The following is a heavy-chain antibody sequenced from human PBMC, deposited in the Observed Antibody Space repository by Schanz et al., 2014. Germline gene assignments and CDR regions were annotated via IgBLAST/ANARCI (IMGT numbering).Heavy chain of an antibody. V-gene: IGHV1-2*06. CDR3: ARDPYGKNSGDFDY. D-gene: IGHD4-17*01. J-gene: IGHJ4*02. Sequence: QVLLVQSGAEVKKPGASVKVSCKASGYTFTGHRMHWVRQAPGQGLEWMGRINPNSGDTNYAQKFQGRVTMTRDTSTSTAYMELSGLTSADTAVYFCARDPYGKNSGDFDYWGQGTLVTVSS. CDR2: INPNSGDT. CDR1: GYTFTGHR.